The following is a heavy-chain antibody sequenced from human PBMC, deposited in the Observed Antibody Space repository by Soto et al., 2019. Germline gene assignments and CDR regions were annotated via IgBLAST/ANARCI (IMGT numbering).Heavy chain of an antibody. V-gene: IGHV3-53*04. Sequence: EVQLVESGGGLVQPGGSLRLSCVASGFTVSSNYMSWVRQAPGKGLEWVSVIYSGGSTYYADSVKGRFTISRHNSNNTLFLQMNSLRAEDTAVYYCARGFDPYSFDYWGQGTLVTVSS. D-gene: IGHD3-9*01. CDR1: GFTVSSNY. J-gene: IGHJ4*02. CDR2: IYSGGST. CDR3: ARGFDPYSFDY.